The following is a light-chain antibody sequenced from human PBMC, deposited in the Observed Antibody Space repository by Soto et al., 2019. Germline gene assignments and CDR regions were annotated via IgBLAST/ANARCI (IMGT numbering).Light chain of an antibody. Sequence: EIVMTQSPATLSVSPGERATISCRASQSVSGNLAWYHQKPGQAPRLLIYGASTRATGIPARFSGSGSGTEFTLTISSMQSEDFAVYYCQQYNNWPRTFGQGTKVEIK. CDR1: QSVSGN. V-gene: IGKV3-15*01. J-gene: IGKJ1*01. CDR3: QQYNNWPRT. CDR2: GAS.